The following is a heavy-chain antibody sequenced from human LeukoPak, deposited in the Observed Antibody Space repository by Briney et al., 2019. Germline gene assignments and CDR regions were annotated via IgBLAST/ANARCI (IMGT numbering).Heavy chain of an antibody. CDR2: MYYGGRT. J-gene: IGHJ4*02. CDR1: GGSISSRSCY. D-gene: IGHD3-22*01. CDR3: ARIKYYDSTDGGDYYDY. Sequence: SETLSLTCTVSGGSISSRSCYWGWIRQPPGKGLEWIGSMYYGGRTYHNPSLKSRVTISVDTPKNQFSLKLSSVTAADTAVYYCARIKYYDSTDGGDYYDYWGQGPLVSLSS. V-gene: IGHV4-39*01.